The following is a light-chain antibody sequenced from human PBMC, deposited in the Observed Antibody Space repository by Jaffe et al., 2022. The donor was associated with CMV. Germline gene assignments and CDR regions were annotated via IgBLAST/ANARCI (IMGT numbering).Light chain of an antibody. CDR1: QAISTY. Sequence: IQLTQSPSSLSTSVGDSVTITCRASQAISTYLAWYQQRPGKAPKLLIYAASTLQSGVPSRFSGSGSGTDFTLTISSLQPEDFATYHCQQLNSYPRTFGGGTRVEIK. CDR2: AAS. V-gene: IGKV1-9*01. CDR3: QQLNSYPRT. J-gene: IGKJ4*01.